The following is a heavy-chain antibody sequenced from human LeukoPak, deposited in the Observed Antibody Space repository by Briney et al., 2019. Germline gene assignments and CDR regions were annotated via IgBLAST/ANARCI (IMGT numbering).Heavy chain of an antibody. D-gene: IGHD2-15*01. J-gene: IGHJ5*02. V-gene: IGHV1-2*02. Sequence: ASVKVSCKASGYTFSSYDINWVRLAAGQGLEWMGWINPNSGGTNYAQKFQGRVTMTRDTSISTAYMELSRLRSDDTAVYYCARSVVAALNWFDPWGQGTLVTVSS. CDR3: ARSVVAALNWFDP. CDR2: INPNSGGT. CDR1: GYTFSSYD.